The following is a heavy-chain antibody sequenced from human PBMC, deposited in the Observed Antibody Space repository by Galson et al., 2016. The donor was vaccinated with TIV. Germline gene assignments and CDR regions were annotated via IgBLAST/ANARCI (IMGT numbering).Heavy chain of an antibody. CDR2: INPPFSTA. D-gene: IGHD3/OR15-3a*01. J-gene: IGHJ6*02. Sequence: SVKVSCKASGGSFSSYVISWVRQAPGQALEWMGGINPPFSTANYAQKFQGRVTITADESTSTAYMELSSLRSEDTAVYYCARHPHTGLDPYYHYYGMDVWGQGTTVTVSS. V-gene: IGHV1-69*13. CDR1: GGSFSSYV. CDR3: ARHPHTGLDPYYHYYGMDV.